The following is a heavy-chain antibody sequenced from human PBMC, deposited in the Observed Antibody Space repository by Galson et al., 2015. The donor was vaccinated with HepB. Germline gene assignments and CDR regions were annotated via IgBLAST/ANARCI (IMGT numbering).Heavy chain of an antibody. CDR3: ARDDFWSGYYTYYYGMDV. D-gene: IGHD3-3*01. Sequence: SVKVSCKASGYTFTSYGISWVRQAPGQGLEWMGWISAYNGNTNYAQKLQGRVTMTTDTSTSTAYMELRSLRSDDTAVYYCARDDFWSGYYTYYYGMDVWGQGTTVTVSS. V-gene: IGHV1-18*04. CDR2: ISAYNGNT. CDR1: GYTFTSYG. J-gene: IGHJ6*02.